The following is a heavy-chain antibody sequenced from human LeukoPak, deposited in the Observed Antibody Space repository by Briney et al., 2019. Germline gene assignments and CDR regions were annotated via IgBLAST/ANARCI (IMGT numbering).Heavy chain of an antibody. CDR1: EFTFSTYA. V-gene: IGHV3-23*01. J-gene: IGHJ6*03. CDR2: IRGSGGST. CDR3: AKAAQPNRGYCSSTSCKYHYMDV. D-gene: IGHD2-2*01. Sequence: PGGSLRLSCAASEFTFSTYAMSWVRQAPGKGLEWVSAIRGSGGSTFYADSVRGRFTISRDNSKNTLYLQMNSLRAEDTAVYYCAKAAQPNRGYCSSTSCKYHYMDVWGKGTTVTVSS.